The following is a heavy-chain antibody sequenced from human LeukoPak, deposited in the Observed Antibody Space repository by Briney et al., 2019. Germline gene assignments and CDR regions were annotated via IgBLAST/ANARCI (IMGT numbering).Heavy chain of an antibody. V-gene: IGHV1-18*04. J-gene: IGHJ4*02. CDR3: ARGPGIAVAGVFDY. CDR2: ISGHNGHT. Sequence: ASVKVSCKASGYTFTSYGINWVRQAPGQGLELMGWISGHNGHTNYVQKMQGRVTMTTDTSTNTAYLELRNLTSDDTAVYYCARGPGIAVAGVFDYWGQGSLVTVSS. D-gene: IGHD6-19*01. CDR1: GYTFTSYG.